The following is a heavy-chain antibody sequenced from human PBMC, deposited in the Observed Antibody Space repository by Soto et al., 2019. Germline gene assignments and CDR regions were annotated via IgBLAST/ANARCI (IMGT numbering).Heavy chain of an antibody. V-gene: IGHV3-33*01. Sequence: PGGSLRLSCAASGFTFSSYGMHWVRQAPGKGLEWVAVIWYDGSNKYYADSVKGRFTISRDNAKNTLYPQMNSLRAEDTAVYYCARIAATGRGWDVWGQGTTVTVSS. D-gene: IGHD6-13*01. J-gene: IGHJ6*02. CDR2: IWYDGSNK. CDR3: ARIAATGRGWDV. CDR1: GFTFSSYG.